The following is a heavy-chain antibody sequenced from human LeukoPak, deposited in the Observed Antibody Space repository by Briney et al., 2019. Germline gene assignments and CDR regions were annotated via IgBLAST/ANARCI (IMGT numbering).Heavy chain of an antibody. CDR3: ARVPLANDFWSGYYKPGGCWLYYYYYMDV. D-gene: IGHD3-3*01. CDR1: GYTFTSYG. CDR2: ISAYNGNT. J-gene: IGHJ6*03. V-gene: IGHV1-18*01. Sequence: GASVKVSCKASGYTFTSYGISWVRQAPGQGLEWMGWISAYNGNTNYAQKLQGRVTMTTDTSTSTAYMELRSLRSDDTAVYYCARVPLANDFWSGYYKPGGCWLYYYYYMDVWGKGTTVTVSS.